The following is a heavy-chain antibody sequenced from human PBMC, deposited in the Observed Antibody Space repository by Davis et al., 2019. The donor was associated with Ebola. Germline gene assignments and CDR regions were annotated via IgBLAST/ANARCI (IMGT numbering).Heavy chain of an antibody. V-gene: IGHV4-34*01. J-gene: IGHJ5*02. Sequence: GSLRLSCAVYGGSFSGYSWSWIRQPPGKGLEWIGYINHSGSTNYNPSLKSRVTISVDTSKNQFSLKLSSVTAADTAVYYCARLKAKGWFDPWGQGTLVTVSS. CDR2: INHSGST. CDR3: ARLKAKGWFDP. CDR1: GGSFSGYS.